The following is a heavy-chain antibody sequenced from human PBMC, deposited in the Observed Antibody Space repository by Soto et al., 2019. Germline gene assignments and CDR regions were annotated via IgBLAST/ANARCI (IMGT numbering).Heavy chain of an antibody. CDR2: IIHSGST. V-gene: IGHV4-34*12. J-gene: IGHJ6*02. CDR1: GGSFSGYY. CDR3: ARDMVVAAIGGYYYYGMDV. D-gene: IGHD2-15*01. Sequence: SETLSLTCAVYGGSFSGYYWSWIRQPPGKGLEWIGEIIHSGSTNYNPSLKSRVTISVDTSKNQFSLKLSSVTAADTAVYYCARDMVVAAIGGYYYYGMDVWGQGTTVTVSS.